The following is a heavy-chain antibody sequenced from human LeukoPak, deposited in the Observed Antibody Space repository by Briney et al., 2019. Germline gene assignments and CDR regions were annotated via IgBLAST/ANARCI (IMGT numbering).Heavy chain of an antibody. CDR3: ARDLYGDQKYFYYMDV. D-gene: IGHD4-17*01. CDR2: ISTSSIYI. Sequence: PGGSLRLSCTTSGFTFSSYSMNWVRQAPGKGLEWVSSISTSSIYIYYADSVKGRFTISRDNSKNTLYLQMNSLRVEDTAVYYCARDLYGDQKYFYYMDVWGRGTTVTVSS. V-gene: IGHV3-21*01. J-gene: IGHJ6*03. CDR1: GFTFSSYS.